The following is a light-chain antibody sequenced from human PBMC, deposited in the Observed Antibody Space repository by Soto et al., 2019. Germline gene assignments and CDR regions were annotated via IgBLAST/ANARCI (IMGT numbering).Light chain of an antibody. CDR1: QGIRID. CDR2: AAS. V-gene: IGKV1-6*01. CDR3: LQDYYYPWT. J-gene: IGKJ1*01. Sequence: AIQMTQSPSSLSASVGDRVIITCRASQGIRIDLGWYQQKPGKAPKLLIYAASRLQSGVPSRYSGSGSGTDFTLTITSLQPEDFATYYCLQDYYYPWTFGQGTTVEIK.